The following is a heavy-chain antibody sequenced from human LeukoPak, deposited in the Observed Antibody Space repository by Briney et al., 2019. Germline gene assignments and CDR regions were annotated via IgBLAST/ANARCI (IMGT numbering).Heavy chain of an antibody. V-gene: IGHV1-2*02. CDR3: ATGRDCSGGSCYGHFYYFDY. D-gene: IGHD2-15*01. CDR1: GYTFTGYY. J-gene: IGHJ4*02. Sequence: ASVKVSCKASGYTFTGYYMHWVRQAPGQGLEWMGWINPNSGGTNYAQKFQGRVTMTRDTSISTAYMELSRLRSDDTAVYYCATGRDCSGGSCYGHFYYFDYWGQGTLVTVSS. CDR2: INPNSGGT.